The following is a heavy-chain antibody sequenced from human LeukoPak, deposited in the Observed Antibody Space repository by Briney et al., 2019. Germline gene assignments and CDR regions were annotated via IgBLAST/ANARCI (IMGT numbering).Heavy chain of an antibody. Sequence: SETLSLTCTVSGGSISSYYWSWIRQPPGKGLEWIGYIYYSGSTYYNPSLKSRVTISVDTSKNQFSLKLSSVTAADTAVYYCARIYYDSSGYYYVFDYWGQGTLVTVSS. CDR3: ARIYYDSSGYYYVFDY. CDR1: GGSISSYY. J-gene: IGHJ4*02. V-gene: IGHV4-59*01. D-gene: IGHD3-22*01. CDR2: IYYSGST.